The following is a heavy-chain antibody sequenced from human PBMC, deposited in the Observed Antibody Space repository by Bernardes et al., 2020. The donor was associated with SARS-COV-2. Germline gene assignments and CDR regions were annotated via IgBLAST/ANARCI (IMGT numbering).Heavy chain of an antibody. CDR3: AGDDSSGILN. D-gene: IGHD6-19*01. CDR1: GFTFSSSL. CDR2: ISTAGSTK. Sequence: GGSLRLSCAASGFTFSSSLMNWVRPAPGKGLEWVSYISTAGSTKYYADSVKGRFTIPRNHAKNSLYLQMNSLRAEDTAVYYCAGDDSSGILNWGQGTLVTVSS. J-gene: IGHJ4*02. V-gene: IGHV3-48*03.